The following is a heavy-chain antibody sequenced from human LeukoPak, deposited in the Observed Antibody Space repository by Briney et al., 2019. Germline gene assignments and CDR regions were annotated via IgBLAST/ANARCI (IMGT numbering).Heavy chain of an antibody. Sequence: GGSLRLSCAASGFTFSSYSMNWVRQAPGKGLEWVSYISSSSSTIYYADSVKGRFTISRDNAKNSLYLQMNSLRAEDTAVYYCATRYYYDSSGYSEFDYWGQGTLVTVSS. CDR3: ATRYYYDSSGYSEFDY. CDR2: ISSSSSTI. V-gene: IGHV3-48*01. CDR1: GFTFSSYS. J-gene: IGHJ4*02. D-gene: IGHD3-22*01.